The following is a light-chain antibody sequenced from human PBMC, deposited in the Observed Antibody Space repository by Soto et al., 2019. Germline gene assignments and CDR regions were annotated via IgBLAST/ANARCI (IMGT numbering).Light chain of an antibody. V-gene: IGKV3-20*01. CDR1: QSVRSTY. CDR3: QQYGGSPLT. J-gene: IGKJ4*01. Sequence: EIVLTQSPGTLSLYPGERATLSCRASQSVRSTYLAWYQQKPGQAPRLLIYGASSRATGIPDRFSGSGSGTDFTLTISRLEPEDFAVYHCQQYGGSPLTFGGGTKVEI. CDR2: GAS.